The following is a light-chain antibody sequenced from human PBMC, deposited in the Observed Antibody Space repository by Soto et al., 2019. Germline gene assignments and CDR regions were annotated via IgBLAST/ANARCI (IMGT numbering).Light chain of an antibody. CDR1: SSDVGGYNY. V-gene: IGLV2-8*01. CDR3: NSYAGSNNWV. CDR2: EVS. Sequence: QSALTQPASVSGSPGQSITISCTGTSSDVGGYNYVSWYQKQPGKAPKLMIYEVSKRPSGVPDRFSGSKSGNTASLTFSGLQAEEEADYYCNSYAGSNNWVFGGGTKLTVL. J-gene: IGLJ3*02.